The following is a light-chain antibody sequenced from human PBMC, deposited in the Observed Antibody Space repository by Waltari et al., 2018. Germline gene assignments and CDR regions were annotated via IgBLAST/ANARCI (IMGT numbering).Light chain of an antibody. CDR3: QQYNSYLLT. CDR1: QSMSSW. Sequence: DIQMTQSPSTLSASVGYRGTITCRASQSMSSWVAWYQQKPGKDPKLLIYNASSLESGVPSRFSGSGSGTEFTLTISSLQPDDFATYYCQQYNSYLLTFGGGTKVEIK. V-gene: IGKV1-5*03. CDR2: NAS. J-gene: IGKJ4*01.